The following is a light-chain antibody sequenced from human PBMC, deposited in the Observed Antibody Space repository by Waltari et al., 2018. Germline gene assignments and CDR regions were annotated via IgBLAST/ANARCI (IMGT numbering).Light chain of an antibody. Sequence: QSALTQPASVSGSPGQSITISCTGTNNDVGGYDLVSWYQQHPGKAPKLIIYEVHRRPSGVSNRFSGSKSGNMTSLTISGLQAEDEAHYYCCSYVGVTTVLFGGGTTVAV. V-gene: IGLV2-23*01. J-gene: IGLJ2*01. CDR3: CSYVGVTTVL. CDR1: NNDVGGYDL. CDR2: EVH.